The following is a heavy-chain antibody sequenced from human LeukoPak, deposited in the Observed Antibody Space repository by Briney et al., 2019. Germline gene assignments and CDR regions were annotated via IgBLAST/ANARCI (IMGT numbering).Heavy chain of an antibody. Sequence: GGSLRLSCAASGFIVSSNYMNWVRQAPGKGLEWVSVIYTDGSTYYADSVKGRFTISRDNSQNTLYLQMSSLRAEDTAVYYCAKGLYYYAMDVWGQGTAVTVSS. CDR2: IYTDGST. J-gene: IGHJ6*02. CDR1: GFIVSSNY. V-gene: IGHV3-53*01. CDR3: AKGLYYYAMDV.